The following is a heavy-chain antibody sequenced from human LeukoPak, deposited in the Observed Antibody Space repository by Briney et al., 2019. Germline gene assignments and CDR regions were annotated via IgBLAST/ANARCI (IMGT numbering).Heavy chain of an antibody. J-gene: IGHJ3*02. V-gene: IGHV6-1*01. CDR2: TYYRSKSYN. CDR3: ARGAVLGDAFDI. D-gene: IGHD3-3*02. Sequence: SQTLSLTCAISGDSVASNSAAWNWIRQSPSRGLEWLGRTYYRSKSYNDYAVSVKSRIAINPDTSKNHFSLQLNSVTPEDTAVYYCARGAVLGDAFDIWGQGTMVTVSS. CDR1: GDSVASNSAA.